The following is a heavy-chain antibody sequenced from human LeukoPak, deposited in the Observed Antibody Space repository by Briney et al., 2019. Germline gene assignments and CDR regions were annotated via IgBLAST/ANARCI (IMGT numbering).Heavy chain of an antibody. CDR1: GFTFSSYG. D-gene: IGHD3-10*01. CDR2: IWYDGSNK. V-gene: IGHV3-33*01. J-gene: IGHJ5*02. CDR3: ARRPIGGNWFDP. Sequence: GGSLRLSCAASGFTFSSYGMHWVRQAPGKGLEWVAVIWYDGSNKYYADSVKGRFTISRDNSKNTLYLQMNSLRAEDTAVYYCARRPIGGNWFDPWGQGTLVTVSS.